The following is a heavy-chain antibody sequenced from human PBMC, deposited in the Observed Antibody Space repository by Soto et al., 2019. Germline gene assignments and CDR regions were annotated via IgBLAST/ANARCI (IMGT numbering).Heavy chain of an antibody. CDR2: IYPGDSDT. CDR3: ATTTIEMAHHGFDI. CDR1: GYSFTSYW. Sequence: LKISCKGSGYSFTSYWIGWVRQMPGKGLEWMGIIYPGDSDTRYSPSFQGQVTVSADKSISTAYLQWSSLKASDTAIYYCATTTIEMAHHGFDIWGQGTMVTVSS. J-gene: IGHJ3*02. D-gene: IGHD3-9*01. V-gene: IGHV5-51*01.